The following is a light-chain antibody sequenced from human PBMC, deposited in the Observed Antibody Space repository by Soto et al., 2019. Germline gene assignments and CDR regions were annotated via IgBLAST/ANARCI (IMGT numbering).Light chain of an antibody. Sequence: DIQMTQSPSSLSASVGDRVTITCRASQSISSYLNWYQQKPGKAPKLLIYAASSLQSGVPSRFSGSGSGTEFTPTTRTLQPEDFATYYCQQSYSTPLTFGVGTKVQIK. J-gene: IGKJ4*01. CDR2: AAS. CDR3: QQSYSTPLT. V-gene: IGKV1-39*01. CDR1: QSISSY.